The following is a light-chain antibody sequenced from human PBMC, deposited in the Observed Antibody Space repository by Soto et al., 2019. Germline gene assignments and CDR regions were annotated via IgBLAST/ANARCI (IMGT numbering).Light chain of an antibody. V-gene: IGLV2-23*01. Sequence: QSVLTQSASVSGSPGQSITISCTGSSSDVGSSNLVSWYQHHPGKAPKLMIYEGTRRPSGVSNRFSGSKSGSTASLTISALQAEDEADYYCSSYAGSSTFVFGTGTKVTL. J-gene: IGLJ1*01. CDR3: SSYAGSSTFV. CDR2: EGT. CDR1: SSDVGSSNL.